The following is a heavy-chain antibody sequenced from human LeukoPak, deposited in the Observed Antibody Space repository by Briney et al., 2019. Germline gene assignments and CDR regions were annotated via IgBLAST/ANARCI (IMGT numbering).Heavy chain of an antibody. J-gene: IGHJ4*02. CDR1: GYTFTSYD. Sequence: WASVKVSCKASGYTFTSYDINRVRQATGQGLKWMGWMNTNSGNTGYAQKFQGRVTMTRNNSISTAYMELSSLRSEDTAVYYCARGHYDSSGYYPFDYWGQGTLVTVSS. CDR2: MNTNSGNT. CDR3: ARGHYDSSGYYPFDY. V-gene: IGHV1-8*01. D-gene: IGHD3-22*01.